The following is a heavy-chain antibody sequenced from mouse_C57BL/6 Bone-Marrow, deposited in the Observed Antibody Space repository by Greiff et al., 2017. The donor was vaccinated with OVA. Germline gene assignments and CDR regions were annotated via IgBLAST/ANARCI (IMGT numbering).Heavy chain of an antibody. V-gene: IGHV5-4*01. J-gene: IGHJ3*01. CDR3: ARDGGAY. CDR2: ISDGGSYT. CDR1: GFTFSSYA. Sequence: EVMLVESGGGLVKPGGSLKLSCAASGFTFSSYAMSWVRQTPEKRLEWVATISDGGSYTYYPDNVKGRFTISRDNAKNNLYLQRSHLKSEDTAMYYCARDGGAYWGQGTLVTVSA.